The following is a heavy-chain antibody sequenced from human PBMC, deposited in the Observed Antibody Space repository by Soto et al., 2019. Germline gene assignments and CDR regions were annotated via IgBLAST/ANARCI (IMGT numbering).Heavy chain of an antibody. V-gene: IGHV4-31*03. CDR2: IYYSGST. CDR3: ARAEWTVVAVSWFDP. CDR1: GGSISSGDYY. Sequence: SETLSLTCTVSGGSISSGDYYWSWIRQHPGKGLEWIGYIYYSGSTYYNPSLKSRLTISVDTSKNQFSLKLGSVTAADTAVYYCARAEWTVVAVSWFDPWGQGTLVTVSS. D-gene: IGHD2-15*01. J-gene: IGHJ5*02.